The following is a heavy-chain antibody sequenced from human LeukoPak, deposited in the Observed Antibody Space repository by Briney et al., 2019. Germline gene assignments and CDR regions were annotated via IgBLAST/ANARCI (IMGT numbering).Heavy chain of an antibody. D-gene: IGHD1-14*01. V-gene: IGHV3-23*01. CDR1: GFTFSSYA. CDR2: ISGSGGST. CDR3: AKAGPPTTHQNWFDP. Sequence: GGSLRLSCAASGFTFSSYAMSWVRQAPGKGLEWVSAISGSGGSTYYADSVKGRVTISRDNSKNTLYLQMNSLRAEDTAVYYCAKAGPPTTHQNWFDPWGQGTLVTVSS. J-gene: IGHJ5*02.